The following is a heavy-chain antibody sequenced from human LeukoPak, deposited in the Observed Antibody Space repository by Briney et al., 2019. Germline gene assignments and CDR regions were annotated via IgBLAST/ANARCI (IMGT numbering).Heavy chain of an antibody. J-gene: IGHJ4*02. Sequence: ASVKVSCKASGYTFTDYYMQWVRQAPGQGLEWMGWINPNSGGTHYVQRFQGWVTMTRDTSISTAYMELSGLTSDDTAVYYCARGLQGSSWPTFDYWGQGTLVTVSS. CDR3: ARGLQGSSWPTFDY. V-gene: IGHV1-2*04. D-gene: IGHD6-13*01. CDR2: INPNSGGT. CDR1: GYTFTDYY.